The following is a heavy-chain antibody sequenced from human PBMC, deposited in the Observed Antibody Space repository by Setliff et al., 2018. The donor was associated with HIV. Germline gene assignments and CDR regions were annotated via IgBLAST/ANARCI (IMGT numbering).Heavy chain of an antibody. Sequence: HPGGSLRLSCAASGFTFSSYGMHWVRQAPGKGLEWVAVIWYDGSNKYYADSVKGRFTISRDNSKNTLYLQMNSLKTEDTAVYYCTTGTGIVGRSARSHFYQYMDIWGKGATVTVSS. CDR3: TTGTGIVGRSARSHFYQYMDI. CDR2: IWYDGSNK. D-gene: IGHD1-26*01. CDR1: GFTFSSYG. V-gene: IGHV3-33*01. J-gene: IGHJ6*03.